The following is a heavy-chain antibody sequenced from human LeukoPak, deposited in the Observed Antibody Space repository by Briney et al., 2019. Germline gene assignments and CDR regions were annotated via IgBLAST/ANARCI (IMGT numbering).Heavy chain of an antibody. CDR1: GFTFSSYA. CDR2: ISGSGGST. CDR3: AKPAGWIQLWLLGDFDY. J-gene: IGHJ4*02. Sequence: TGGSLRLSCAASGFTFSSYAMSWVRQAPGKGLEWVSAISGSGGSTYYADSVKGRFTISRDNSKNTLYLQMNSLRAEDTAVYYCAKPAGWIQLWLLGDFDYWGQGTLVTVSS. D-gene: IGHD5-18*01. V-gene: IGHV3-23*01.